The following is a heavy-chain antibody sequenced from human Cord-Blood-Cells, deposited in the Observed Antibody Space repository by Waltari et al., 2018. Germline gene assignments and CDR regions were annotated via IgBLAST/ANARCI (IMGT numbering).Heavy chain of an antibody. Sequence: QVQLQESGPGLVKPSETLSLTCTVSGYSLSSGYYWCWIQQPPGKGLEWIGSIYHSGSTYYNPSLKSRVTISVDTSKNQFSLKLSSVTAADTAVYYCARAYSNWFDPWGQGTLVTVSS. J-gene: IGHJ5*02. CDR3: ARAYSNWFDP. V-gene: IGHV4-38-2*02. CDR1: GYSLSSGYY. CDR2: IYHSGST. D-gene: IGHD4-4*01.